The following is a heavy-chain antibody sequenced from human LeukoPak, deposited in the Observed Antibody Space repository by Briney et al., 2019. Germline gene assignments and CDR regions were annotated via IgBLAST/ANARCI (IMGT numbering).Heavy chain of an antibody. Sequence: SVKVSCKASGGTFSSYAISWVRQAPGQGLEWMGRIIPILGIANYAQKFQGRVTITADKSTSTAYMELSSLRSEDTAVYYCARVPWLREYYFDYWGQGTLVTVSS. CDR1: GGTFSSYA. CDR2: IIPILGIA. CDR3: ARVPWLREYYFDY. J-gene: IGHJ4*02. D-gene: IGHD5-12*01. V-gene: IGHV1-69*04.